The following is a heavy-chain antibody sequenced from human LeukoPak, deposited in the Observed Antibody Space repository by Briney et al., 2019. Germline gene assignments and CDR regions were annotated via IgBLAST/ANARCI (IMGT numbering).Heavy chain of an antibody. CDR3: ARFRYYDSSGYWLYFDY. J-gene: IGHJ4*02. D-gene: IGHD3-22*01. Sequence: SETLSLTCSVSGYYNSSGYYWGWIRQPPGKGPEWIGGIYHSGSTYYNPSLKSRVTISVDTSKNQFSLKLSSVTAADTAVYYCARFRYYDSSGYWLYFDYWGQGTLVTVSS. V-gene: IGHV4-38-2*01. CDR1: GYYNSSGYY. CDR2: IYHSGST.